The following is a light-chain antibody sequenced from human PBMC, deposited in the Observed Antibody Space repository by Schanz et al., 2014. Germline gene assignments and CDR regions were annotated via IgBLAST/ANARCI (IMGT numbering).Light chain of an antibody. J-gene: IGLJ2*01. CDR2: TNN. Sequence: QSVLTQPPSASGTPGQTVTISCSGDISNIGSNTVNWYQQLPGTAPKLLIYTNNQRPSGVPDRFSGSKSGTSASLAISGLRSEDEAEYYCATWDDSFGGGTKLTVL. V-gene: IGLV1-44*01. CDR3: ATWDDS. CDR1: ISNIGSNT.